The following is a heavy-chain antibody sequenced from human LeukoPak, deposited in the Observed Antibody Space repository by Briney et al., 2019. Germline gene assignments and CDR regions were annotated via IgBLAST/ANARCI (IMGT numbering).Heavy chain of an antibody. CDR2: INPNSGGT. CDR1: GYTFTGYY. V-gene: IGHV1-2*02. Sequence: ASVKVSCKASGYTFTGYYMHWVRQAPGQGLEWMGWINPNSGGTNYAQKFQGRVTMTRDTSISTAYMELSRLRSDDTAVYYCARDGYYYDSSGYYYDWGRGTLVTVSS. CDR3: ARDGYYYDSSGYYYD. J-gene: IGHJ4*02. D-gene: IGHD3-22*01.